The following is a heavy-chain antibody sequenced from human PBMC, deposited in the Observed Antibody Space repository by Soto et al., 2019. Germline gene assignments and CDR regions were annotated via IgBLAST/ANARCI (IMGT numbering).Heavy chain of an antibody. Sequence: SETLSLTCAVSGGSLSSSSWWSWVRQPPGKTLEWLGEIFYSGSTKYNPSLNSRVTISADQSKNQFSLKLSSVTAADTAVYYCARVRLITIFGVVISLGMDVWGQGTTVTVSS. D-gene: IGHD3-3*01. CDR2: IFYSGST. J-gene: IGHJ6*02. CDR3: ARVRLITIFGVVISLGMDV. CDR1: GGSLSSSSW. V-gene: IGHV4-4*02.